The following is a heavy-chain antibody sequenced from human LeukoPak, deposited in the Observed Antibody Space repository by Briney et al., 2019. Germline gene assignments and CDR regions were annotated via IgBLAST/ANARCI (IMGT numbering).Heavy chain of an antibody. CDR3: ARELYGRFEY. D-gene: IGHD3-3*01. CDR2: INPYNGDT. J-gene: IGHJ4*02. Sequence: ASVKASCKASGYNFITYGISWVRQAPGQGLEWMGWINPYNGDTKYTQKLQGRVTMTTDTSTSTVYMELRSLRSDDTAVYYCARELYGRFEYWSQGTLVTVPS. V-gene: IGHV1-18*01. CDR1: GYNFITYG.